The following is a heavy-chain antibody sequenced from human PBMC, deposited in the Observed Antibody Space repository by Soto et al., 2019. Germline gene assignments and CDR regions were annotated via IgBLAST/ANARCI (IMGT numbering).Heavy chain of an antibody. J-gene: IGHJ4*02. D-gene: IGHD3-22*01. V-gene: IGHV5-51*01. CDR1: GYSFTSYW. Sequence: GEAVKVSCEGSGYSFTSYWIGWVRQMPGKGLEWMGIIYPGDSETRYSSSFQGQVTIRADKSIGTAYLQRSSLKASDTAMHYCATFGYYDSSGYYSGFDYWGQGTLVTVSS. CDR3: ATFGYYDSSGYYSGFDY. CDR2: IYPGDSET.